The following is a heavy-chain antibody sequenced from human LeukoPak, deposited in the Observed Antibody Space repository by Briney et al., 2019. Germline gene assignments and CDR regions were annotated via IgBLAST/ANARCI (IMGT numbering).Heavy chain of an antibody. CDR2: INHSGAI. CDR3: ARGEGTLAGRRWPYSFYYYVDV. V-gene: IGHV4-34*01. D-gene: IGHD6-19*01. Sequence: PSETLSLTCVVYGGSFSDYYWTWVRQPPGKGLEWIGEINHSGAIKYNPSLKSRVTISIDTSNNQFSLKLNSVTAADTAVCYCARGEGTLAGRRWPYSFYYYVDVWGKGTTVTVSS. J-gene: IGHJ6*03. CDR1: GGSFSDYY.